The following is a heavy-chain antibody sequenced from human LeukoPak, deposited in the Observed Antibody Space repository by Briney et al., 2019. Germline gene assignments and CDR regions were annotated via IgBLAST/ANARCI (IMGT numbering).Heavy chain of an antibody. CDR3: AKGEYNWNRFDY. CDR1: GFTFSSYA. J-gene: IGHJ4*02. Sequence: GESLRLSCAASGFTFSSYAMSWVRQAPGKGLEWVSAISGSGGSTYYADSVKGRFTISRDNSKNTLYLQMNSLRAEDTAVYYCAKGEYNWNRFDYWGQGTLVTVSS. D-gene: IGHD1-20*01. CDR2: ISGSGGST. V-gene: IGHV3-23*01.